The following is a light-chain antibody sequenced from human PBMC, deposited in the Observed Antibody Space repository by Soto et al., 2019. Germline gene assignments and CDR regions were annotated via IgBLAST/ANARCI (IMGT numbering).Light chain of an antibody. Sequence: EIVMTQSPATLSVSPGERATLSCRASQTVNSNLAWYQQKPGQAPRLLIYGASNRATGIPDRFSGSGPGTDFTLTISRLEPEDFAVYYCQQYGSSGTFGQGTKVDIK. CDR3: QQYGSSGT. V-gene: IGKV3-20*01. CDR1: QTVNSN. CDR2: GAS. J-gene: IGKJ1*01.